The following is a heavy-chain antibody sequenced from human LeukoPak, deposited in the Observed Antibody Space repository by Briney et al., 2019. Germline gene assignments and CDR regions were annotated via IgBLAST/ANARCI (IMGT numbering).Heavy chain of an antibody. CDR2: INPKSGGT. CDR3: ARGSAYCGGDCSWDTDYAFDI. D-gene: IGHD2-21*02. J-gene: IGHJ3*02. V-gene: IGHV1-2*02. CDR1: GYTFTGYY. Sequence: ASVKVSCKASGYTFTGYYMHWVRQAPGQGLEWMGWINPKSGGTNYAQKFQGRVTMTRDTSISTAYMELSRLRSDDTAVYYCARGSAYCGGDCSWDTDYAFDIWGQGTMVTVSS.